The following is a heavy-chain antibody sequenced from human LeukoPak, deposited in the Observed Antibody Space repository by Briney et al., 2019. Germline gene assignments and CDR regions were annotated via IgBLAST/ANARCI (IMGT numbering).Heavy chain of an antibody. D-gene: IGHD3-22*01. CDR3: ARGYYDSSSDAEYFQH. Sequence: GGSLRLSCAASGFSFSTYGMHWVRQAPGKGLEWVAFIRFDGTLKFYADFVQGRFTISRDNSKNTLYLQMNSLRAEDTAVYYCARGYYDSSSDAEYFQHWGQGTLVTVSS. CDR2: IRFDGTLK. V-gene: IGHV3-30*02. CDR1: GFSFSTYG. J-gene: IGHJ1*01.